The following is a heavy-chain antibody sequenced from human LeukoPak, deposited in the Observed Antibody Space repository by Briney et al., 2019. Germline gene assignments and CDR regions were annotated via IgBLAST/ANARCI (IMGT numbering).Heavy chain of an antibody. CDR2: IIPILGIA. V-gene: IGHV1-69*04. D-gene: IGHD3-22*01. J-gene: IGHJ4*02. CDR1: GGTFSSYA. CDR3: ARTLYYYDSSGYYYADQIDY. Sequence: GASVKVSCKASGGTFSSYAISWVRQAPGQGLEWMGRIIPILGIANYAQKFQGRVTITADKSTSTAYMELSSLRSEDTAVYYCARTLYYYDSSGYYYADQIDYWGQGTLVTVSS.